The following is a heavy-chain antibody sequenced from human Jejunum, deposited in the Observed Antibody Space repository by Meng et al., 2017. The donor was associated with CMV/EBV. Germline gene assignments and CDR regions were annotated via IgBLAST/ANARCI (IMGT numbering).Heavy chain of an antibody. V-gene: IGHV5-51*01. CDR1: GYRFGIYW. Sequence: GSGYRFGIYWIAWVRQKPGKGLEYMGMIFPGDSDTRYSPSFEGQVTISADKSINTAYLQWSSLKASDTAMHYCARHMIRGVDFDSWGQGTLVTVSS. CDR2: IFPGDSDT. CDR3: ARHMIRGVDFDS. D-gene: IGHD3-10*01. J-gene: IGHJ4*02.